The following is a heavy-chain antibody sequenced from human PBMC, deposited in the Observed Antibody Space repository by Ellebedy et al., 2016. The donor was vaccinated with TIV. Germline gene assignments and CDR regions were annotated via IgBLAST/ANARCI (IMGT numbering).Heavy chain of an antibody. D-gene: IGHD1-1*01. CDR2: IKQDGSEK. V-gene: IGHV3-7*03. CDR3: AGRAYNWNDGSLFDY. CDR1: GFTFSSYW. Sequence: GGSLRLSCAGSGFTFSSYWMSWVRQAPGKGLEWVANIKQDGSEKYYVDSVKGRFTISRDNAKNSLYLQMNSLRAEDTAVYYCAGRAYNWNDGSLFDYWGQGTLVTVSS. J-gene: IGHJ4*02.